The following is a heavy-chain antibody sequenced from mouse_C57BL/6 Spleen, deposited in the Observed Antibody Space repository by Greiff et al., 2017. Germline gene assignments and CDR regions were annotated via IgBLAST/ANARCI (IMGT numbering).Heavy chain of an antibody. CDR1: GYTFTDYE. D-gene: IGHD2-3*01. J-gene: IGHJ2*01. CDR2: IDPETGGP. CDR3: TRCGYYVRYFDY. Sequence: LQESGAELVRPGASVTLSCKASGYTFTDYEMHWVKQTPVHGLEWIGAIDPETGGPAYNQKFKGKAILTADKSSSTAYMELRSLTSEDSAVYYCTRCGYYVRYFDYWGQGTTLTVSS. V-gene: IGHV1-15*01.